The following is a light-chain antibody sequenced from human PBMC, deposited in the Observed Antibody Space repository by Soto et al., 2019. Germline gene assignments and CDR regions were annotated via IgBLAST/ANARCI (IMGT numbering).Light chain of an antibody. CDR3: CSYADNYTWV. V-gene: IGLV2-11*01. Sequence: QSALTQPRSVSGSPGQSVTISCTGTSSDAGGYNYVSWCQQHPGKAPKLMMYDVSKRPSGVPDRFSGSKSGNTASLTISGLQAEDEADYYCCSYADNYTWVFGGGTQLTV. CDR1: SSDAGGYNY. J-gene: IGLJ3*02. CDR2: DVS.